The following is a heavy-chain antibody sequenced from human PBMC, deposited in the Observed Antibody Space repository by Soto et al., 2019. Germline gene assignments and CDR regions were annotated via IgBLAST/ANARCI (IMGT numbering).Heavy chain of an antibody. CDR3: ARAGITMVRGVTLYYMDV. D-gene: IGHD3-10*01. CDR2: IGTAGDT. Sequence: GGSLRLSCAASGFTFSSCDMHWVRQATGGGLEWVSTIGTAGDTYYPGSVKGRFTISRENAKNSLYLQMNSLRAGDTAVYYCARAGITMVRGVTLYYMDVWGKGTTVTVSS. CDR1: GFTFSSCD. J-gene: IGHJ6*03. V-gene: IGHV3-13*01.